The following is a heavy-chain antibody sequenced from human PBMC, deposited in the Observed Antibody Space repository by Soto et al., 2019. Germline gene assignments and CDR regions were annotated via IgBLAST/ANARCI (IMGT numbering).Heavy chain of an antibody. CDR2: IYYSGST. CDR1: GGSISSGDYY. J-gene: IGHJ6*02. CDR3: ARGGLGYCSGGSCYSAELSRYYYGMDV. Sequence: SETLSLTCTVSGGSISSGDYYWSWIRQHPGKGLEWIGYIYYSGSTYYNPSLKSRVTISVDTSKNQFSLKLSSVTAADTAVYYCARGGLGYCSGGSCYSAELSRYYYGMDVWGQGTTVTVS. D-gene: IGHD2-15*01. V-gene: IGHV4-31*03.